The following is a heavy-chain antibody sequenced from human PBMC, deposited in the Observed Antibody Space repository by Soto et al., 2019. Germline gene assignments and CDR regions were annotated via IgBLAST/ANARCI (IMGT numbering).Heavy chain of an antibody. Sequence: PGGSLRLSYAASGFTFSSYAMSWVRQAPGKGLEWVSAISGSGGSTYYADSVKGRFTISRDNSKNTLYLQMNSLRAEDTAVYYCAKDYDSSGYYPYYFDYWGQGTLVTVSS. J-gene: IGHJ4*02. CDR2: ISGSGGST. CDR3: AKDYDSSGYYPYYFDY. D-gene: IGHD3-22*01. V-gene: IGHV3-23*01. CDR1: GFTFSSYA.